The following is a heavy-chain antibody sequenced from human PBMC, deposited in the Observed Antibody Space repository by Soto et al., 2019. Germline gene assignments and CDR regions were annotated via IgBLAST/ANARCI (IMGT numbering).Heavy chain of an antibody. CDR1: GFIFSNYG. V-gene: IGHV3-33*01. CDR3: AIANTSPFDY. CDR2: IWFDGSNK. Sequence: VQLVESGGGVVQPGRSLRLSCGASGFIFSNYGMHWIRQAPGKGLEWVTIIWFDGSNKWYADSVKGRFIISRDDSKNMVYLQMNSLRVDDTAIYYCAIANTSPFDYWGRGTLVTVSS. J-gene: IGHJ4*02.